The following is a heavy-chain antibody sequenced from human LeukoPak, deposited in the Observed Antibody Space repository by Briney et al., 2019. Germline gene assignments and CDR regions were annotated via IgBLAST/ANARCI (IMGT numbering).Heavy chain of an antibody. D-gene: IGHD2-8*01. J-gene: IGHJ4*02. V-gene: IGHV4-59*01. CDR1: GGSISSYY. CDR2: IYYSGST. CDR3: ARDNVPGYFDS. Sequence: SETLSLTCTVSGGSISSYYWSWIRQPPGKGLEWIGYIYYSGSTNYNPSLKSRVTISVKTSKNQFSLKLSSVTAADTAVYYCARDNVPGYFDSWGQGTLVTVSS.